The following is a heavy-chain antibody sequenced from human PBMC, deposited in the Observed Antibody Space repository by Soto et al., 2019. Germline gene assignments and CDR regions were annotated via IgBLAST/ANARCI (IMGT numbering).Heavy chain of an antibody. D-gene: IGHD2-15*01. CDR2: ISVYHGNT. CDR1: GYTFGKYG. CDR3: AKDCSGASCGFDI. J-gene: IGHJ4*02. V-gene: IGHV1-18*01. Sequence: QVQLVQSGTEVKKPGASVKVSCKASGYTFGKYGISGVRQAPGQGLEWGGWISVYHGNTVHEQKFRGRVNMTTDTSTGTAYMELGSLKSDDTAIYYCAKDCSGASCGFDIWGQGTLVTVSS.